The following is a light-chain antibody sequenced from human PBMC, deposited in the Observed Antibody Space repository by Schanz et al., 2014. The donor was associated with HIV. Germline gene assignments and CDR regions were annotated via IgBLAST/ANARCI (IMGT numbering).Light chain of an antibody. CDR2: TNN. J-gene: IGLJ2*01. Sequence: QSVLTQPPSASGTPGQRVTISCSGSSSNIGSNNVNWYQQFPGTAPKLLIHTNNQRPSGVPDRFSGSKSGTSASLAISGLQSEDEAEYYYAAWDDGLKGVLGGGTQLTVL. CDR3: AAWDDGLKGV. CDR1: SSNIGSNN. V-gene: IGLV1-44*01.